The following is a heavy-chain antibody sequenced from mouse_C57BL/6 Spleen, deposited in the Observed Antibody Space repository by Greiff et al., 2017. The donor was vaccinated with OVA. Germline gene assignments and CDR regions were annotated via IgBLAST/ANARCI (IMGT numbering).Heavy chain of an antibody. CDR1: GFSLTSYG. CDR2: IWSGGSK. Sequence: QVQLKESGPGLVQPSQSLSITCTVSGFSLTSYGVHWVRPSPGKGLEWMGVIWSGGSKDDNAAFISRLSISKDNSKSQVFFRMNSLQADDTAIYYCAREGAWFADWGQGTLVTVSA. CDR3: AREGAWFAD. J-gene: IGHJ3*01. V-gene: IGHV2-2*01.